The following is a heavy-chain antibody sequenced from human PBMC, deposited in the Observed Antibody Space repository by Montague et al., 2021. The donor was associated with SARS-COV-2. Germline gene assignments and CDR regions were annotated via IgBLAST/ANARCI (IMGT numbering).Heavy chain of an antibody. CDR3: ARGVGITIFGDLSLEGCYYYSMDV. J-gene: IGHJ6*02. CDR2: IDNDGSST. CDR1: GFTFRSHW. D-gene: IGHD3-3*01. Sequence: SLRLSCAASGFTFRSHWMHWVRQVPEKGLVWVSRIDNDGSSTNYVDSVKGRFTISRDNAKNTLDLQMNSLRVEDTAVYYCARGVGITIFGDLSLEGCYYYSMDVWGQGTAVTVSS. V-gene: IGHV3-74*01.